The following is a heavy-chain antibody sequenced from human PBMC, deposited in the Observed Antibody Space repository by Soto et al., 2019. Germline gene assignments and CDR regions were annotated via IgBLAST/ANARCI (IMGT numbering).Heavy chain of an antibody. J-gene: IGHJ4*02. Sequence: SETLSLTCTVSGGSISSGGYYWSWIRQPPGKGLEWIGYIYYSGSTNYNPSLKSRVTISVDTSKNQFSLKLSSVTAADTAVYYCARERYYYGSGRGGSDYWGQGTLVTVSS. CDR1: GGSISSGGYY. V-gene: IGHV4-61*08. CDR3: ARERYYYGSGRGGSDY. D-gene: IGHD3-10*01. CDR2: IYYSGST.